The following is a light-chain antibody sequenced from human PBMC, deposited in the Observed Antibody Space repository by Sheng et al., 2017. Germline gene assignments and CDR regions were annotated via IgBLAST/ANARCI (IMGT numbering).Light chain of an antibody. Sequence: EIVMTQSPATLSVSPGERATLSCRASQSVSSNLAWYQQKPGQTPRLLIYEASRGATGIPDRFNGSGSGTDFTLTINRLEPEDFAVYYCQQYGASPLTFGGGTKVEIK. CDR2: EAS. V-gene: IGKV3-20*01. CDR1: QSVSSN. J-gene: IGKJ4*01. CDR3: QQYGASPLT.